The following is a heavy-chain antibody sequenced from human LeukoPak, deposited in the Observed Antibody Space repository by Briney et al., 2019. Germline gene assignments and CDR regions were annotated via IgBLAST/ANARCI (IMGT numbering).Heavy chain of an antibody. CDR2: ISSSSSYI. J-gene: IGHJ4*02. Sequence: GGSLRLSCAASGFTFSSYEMNWVRQAPGKGLEWVSYISSSSSYIYYADSVKGRFTISRDNAKNSLYLQMNSLRAEDTAVYYCATDIVATIRPYYFDYWGQGTLITVSS. D-gene: IGHD5-12*01. V-gene: IGHV3-21*05. CDR1: GFTFSSYE. CDR3: ATDIVATIRPYYFDY.